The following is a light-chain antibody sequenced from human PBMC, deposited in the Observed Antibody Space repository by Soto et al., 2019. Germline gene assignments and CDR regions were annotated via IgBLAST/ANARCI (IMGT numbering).Light chain of an antibody. V-gene: IGKV1-5*03. J-gene: IGKJ2*01. CDR1: QSISGW. CDR3: QPYNSYLNT. CDR2: KAS. Sequence: DIPMTQSPSTLSASVGDKVTITCRASQSISGWLAWYQQKPGKAPKLLIYKASNLQSGVPSRFSGSGSGTEFTLTISSLQPDDFATYYCQPYNSYLNTFGQGTKLESK.